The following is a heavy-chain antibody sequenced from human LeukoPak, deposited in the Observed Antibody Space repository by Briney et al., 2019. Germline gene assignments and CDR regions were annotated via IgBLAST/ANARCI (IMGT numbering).Heavy chain of an antibody. V-gene: IGHV3-30*03. CDR3: ASPLWFGVKGNSNFDY. D-gene: IGHD3-10*01. J-gene: IGHJ4*02. Sequence: AGGSLRLSCAASGFTFSNAWMSWVRQAPGKGLEWVAVISYDGSNKYYADSVKGRFTISRDNSKNTLYLQMNSLRAEDTAVYYCASPLWFGVKGNSNFDYWGQGTLVTVSS. CDR1: GFTFSNAW. CDR2: ISYDGSNK.